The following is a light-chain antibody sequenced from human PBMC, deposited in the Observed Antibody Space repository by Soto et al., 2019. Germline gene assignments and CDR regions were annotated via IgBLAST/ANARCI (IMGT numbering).Light chain of an antibody. CDR1: SSNIGAGYD. CDR2: AND. CDR3: QSYDSSLSGWGV. V-gene: IGLV1-40*01. J-gene: IGLJ2*01. Sequence: QPVLTQPPSVSGAPGQRVTISCTGSSSNIGAGYDVQWYQQLPGTVPKLLIFANDNRPSGVPDRFSGSKSGTSASLAITGLQAEDEADYYCQSYDSSLSGWGVFGGGTKLTVL.